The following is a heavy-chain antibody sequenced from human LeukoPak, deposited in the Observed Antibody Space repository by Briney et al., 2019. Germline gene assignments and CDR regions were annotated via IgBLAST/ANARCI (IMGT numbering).Heavy chain of an antibody. CDR3: ARGLEIGEVGANHWFDP. V-gene: IGHV3-30-3*01. Sequence: GGSLRLSCAASGFTFSSYAMHWVRQAPGKGLEWVAVISYDGSNKYYADSAKGRFTISRDNSKNTLYLQMNSLRAEDTAVYYCARGLEIGEVGANHWFDPWGQGTLVTVSS. J-gene: IGHJ5*02. CDR1: GFTFSSYA. D-gene: IGHD1-26*01. CDR2: ISYDGSNK.